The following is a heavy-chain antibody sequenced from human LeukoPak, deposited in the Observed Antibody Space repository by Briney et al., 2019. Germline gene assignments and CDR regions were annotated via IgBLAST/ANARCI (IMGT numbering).Heavy chain of an antibody. CDR3: ARGVAAAGGGEFDY. CDR1: GGSFSGYY. V-gene: IGHV4-34*01. Sequence: SETLSLTCAVYGGSFSGYYWSWNRQPPGKGLEWIGEINHSGSTNYNPSLKSRVTISVDTSKNQFSLKLSSVTAADTAVYYCARGVAAAGGGEFDYWGQGTLVTVSS. D-gene: IGHD6-13*01. J-gene: IGHJ4*02. CDR2: INHSGST.